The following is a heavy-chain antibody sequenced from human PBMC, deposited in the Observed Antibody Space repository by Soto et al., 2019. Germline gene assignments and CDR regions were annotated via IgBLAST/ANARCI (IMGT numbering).Heavy chain of an antibody. V-gene: IGHV3-15*01. CDR1: GFTFSNAW. D-gene: IGHD3-3*01. Sequence: GGSLRLSCAASGFTFSNAWMSWVRQAPGKGLEWVGRIKSKTDGGTTDYAAPVKGRFTISREDSKNTLYLQMNSLKTEDTAVYYCVGGYDFWSGYYTGDYYYYMDVWGKGTTVTVSS. J-gene: IGHJ6*03. CDR2: IKSKTDGGTT. CDR3: VGGYDFWSGYYTGDYYYYMDV.